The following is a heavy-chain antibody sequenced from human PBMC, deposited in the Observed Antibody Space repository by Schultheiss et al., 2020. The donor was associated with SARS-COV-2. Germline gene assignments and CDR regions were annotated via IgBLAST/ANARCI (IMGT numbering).Heavy chain of an antibody. CDR3: ARSALFGPLDY. J-gene: IGHJ4*02. D-gene: IGHD3/OR15-3a*01. V-gene: IGHV4-38-2*02. Sequence: SQTLSLTCTVSGYSISSGYYWGWIRQPPGKGLEWIGSIYHSGSTYYNPSLKSRVTISVDTSKNQFSLKLSSVTAADTAVYYCARSALFGPLDYWGQGTLVTVSS. CDR1: GYSISSGYY. CDR2: IYHSGST.